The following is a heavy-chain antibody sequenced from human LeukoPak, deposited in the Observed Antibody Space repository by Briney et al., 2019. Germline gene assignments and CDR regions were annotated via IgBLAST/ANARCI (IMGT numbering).Heavy chain of an antibody. Sequence: SETLSLTCTVSGGSISSYYWSWIRQPPGKGLEWIGYIDYSGSTDYNPSLKSRVSISGDTSKSQFSLKLSSVTAADTAVYYCARGGYSYGYYFDYWGQGTLVTVSS. CDR3: ARGGYSYGYYFDY. V-gene: IGHV4-59*01. CDR1: GGSISSYY. D-gene: IGHD5-18*01. CDR2: IDYSGST. J-gene: IGHJ4*02.